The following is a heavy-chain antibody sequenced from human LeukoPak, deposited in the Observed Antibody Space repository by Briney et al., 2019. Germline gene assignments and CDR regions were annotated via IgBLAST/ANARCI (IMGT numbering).Heavy chain of an antibody. CDR2: IIPIFGTA. CDR1: GGTFSSYA. V-gene: IGHV1-69*13. CDR3: ASGEGDYEDYFDY. J-gene: IGHJ4*02. D-gene: IGHD4-17*01. Sequence: SVKVSCRASGGTFSSYAISWVRQAPGQGLEWMGGIIPIFGTANYAQKFQGRVTITADESTSTAYMELSSLRSEDTAVYYCASGEGDYEDYFDYWGQGTLVTVSS.